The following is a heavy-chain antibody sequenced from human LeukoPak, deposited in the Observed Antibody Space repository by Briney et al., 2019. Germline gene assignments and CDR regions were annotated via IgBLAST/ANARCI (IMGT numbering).Heavy chain of an antibody. CDR3: ARGGELLFDY. J-gene: IGHJ4*02. CDR2: ISSNGGST. D-gene: IGHD1-26*01. CDR1: GFTFSSYA. V-gene: IGHV3-64*01. Sequence: GGSLRLSCAASGFTFSSYAMHWVRQAPGKGLEYVSAISSNGGSTYYANSVKGRFTISRDNSKNTLYLQVGSLRAEDMAVYYCARGGELLFDYWGQGTLVTVSS.